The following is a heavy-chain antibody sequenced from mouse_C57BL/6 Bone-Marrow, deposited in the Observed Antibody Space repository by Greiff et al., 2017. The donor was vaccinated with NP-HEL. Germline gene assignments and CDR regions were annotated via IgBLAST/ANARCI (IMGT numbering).Heavy chain of an antibody. D-gene: IGHD2-4*01. CDR2: INSDGGST. J-gene: IGHJ2*01. CDR3: ARRYDYDVDFDY. Sequence: DVMLVESGGGLVQPGESLKLSCESNEYAFPSHDMSWVRKTPEKRLELVAAINSDGGSTYYPDTMERRFTISRDNTKKTLYLQMSSLRSEDTALYYCARRYDYDVDFDYWGQGTTLTVSS. V-gene: IGHV5-2*03. CDR1: EYAFPSHD.